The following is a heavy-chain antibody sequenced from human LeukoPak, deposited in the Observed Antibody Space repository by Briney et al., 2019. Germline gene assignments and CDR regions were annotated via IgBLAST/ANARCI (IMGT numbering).Heavy chain of an antibody. V-gene: IGHV3-21*01. Sequence: AGGSLRLSCAASGFTFSSYSMNWVRQAPGKGLEWVSSISSSGSYIYYADSVKGRFTISRDNAKNSLYLQMNSLRAEDTAVYYCAELGITMIGGVWGKGTTVTISS. CDR2: ISSSGSYI. CDR3: AELGITMIGGV. J-gene: IGHJ6*04. CDR1: GFTFSSYS. D-gene: IGHD3-10*02.